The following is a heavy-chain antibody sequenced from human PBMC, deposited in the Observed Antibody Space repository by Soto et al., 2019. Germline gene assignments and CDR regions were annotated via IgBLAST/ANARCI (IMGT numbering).Heavy chain of an antibody. CDR2: IIPIFGTA. D-gene: IGHD6-19*01. J-gene: IGHJ3*02. CDR1: GDTLSIYA. CDR3: ARDRVAVAGRAFDI. V-gene: IGHV1-69*05. Sequence: SVKRAWKSSGDTLSIYAVSWGRKAPGQGLEWMGGIIPIFGTANYAQKFQGRVTMTTDTSTSTAYMELRGLRSDDTAVYYCARDRVAVAGRAFDIWGQGTMVT.